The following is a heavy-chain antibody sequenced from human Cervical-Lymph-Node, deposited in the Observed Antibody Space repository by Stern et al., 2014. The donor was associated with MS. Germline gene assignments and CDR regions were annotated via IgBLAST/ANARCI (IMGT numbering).Heavy chain of an antibody. CDR2: ISASGNST. Sequence: EVQLVESGGGLAHPGRSLRLSCAASEFTFSTYAMTWVRQAPGKGLEWVATISASGNSTYFADSVKGRFTVSRDTSNNTDYLQMINLTAEDTAIYFCAKDDGYIGFDYWGQGTPVTVSS. CDR3: AKDDGYIGFDY. J-gene: IGHJ4*02. D-gene: IGHD5-18*01. V-gene: IGHV3-23*04. CDR1: EFTFSTYA.